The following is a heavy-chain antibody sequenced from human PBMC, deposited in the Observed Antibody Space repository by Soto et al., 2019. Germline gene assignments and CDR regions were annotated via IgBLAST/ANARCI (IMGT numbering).Heavy chain of an antibody. CDR2: IYDRGDTT. V-gene: IGHV3-23*01. Sequence: GGSLRLSCAASGFTFSTYAMTWVRQAPGKGLEWISTIYDRGDTTYYADSVKGRFTISRDNSKNTLYLQMNSLRAEDTAIYYCAKGRWSGVTNYFDYWGHGTLVTVSS. CDR3: AKGRWSGVTNYFDY. D-gene: IGHD2-8*01. CDR1: GFTFSTYA. J-gene: IGHJ4*01.